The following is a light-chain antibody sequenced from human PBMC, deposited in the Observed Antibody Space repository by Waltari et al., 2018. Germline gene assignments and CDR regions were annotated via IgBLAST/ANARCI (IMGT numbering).Light chain of an antibody. J-gene: IGLJ2*01. V-gene: IGLV2-14*01. CDR1: SRDVGGFKY. CDR3: SAFSSSTTGI. CDR2: DVS. Sequence: QSALTQPDSVSGSPGQSITISCTATSRDVGGFKYVSWYQQYPGKAPKVIIYDVSSRPSGVSNRFSGSKSGNSASLTISGLQAEDEADYYCSAFSSSTTGIFGGGTRVTVL.